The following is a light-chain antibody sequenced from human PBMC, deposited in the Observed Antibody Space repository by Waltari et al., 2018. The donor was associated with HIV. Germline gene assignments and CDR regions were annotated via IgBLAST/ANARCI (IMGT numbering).Light chain of an antibody. V-gene: IGLV1-47*01. Sequence: QPVLTQPPSASVTPGHGATLSCSGTNSNIGTNSEYLYQHRPGMAPKLLIYRNNRRPSGIPDRCSGSRSGTSASLAISGLRSEDEADYYCATWDDSLIWVFGGGTKLTVL. CDR1: NSNIGTNS. J-gene: IGLJ3*02. CDR3: ATWDDSLIWV. CDR2: RNN.